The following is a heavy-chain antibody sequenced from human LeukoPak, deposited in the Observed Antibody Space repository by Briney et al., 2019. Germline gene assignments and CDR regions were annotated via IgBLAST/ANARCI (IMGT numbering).Heavy chain of an antibody. V-gene: IGHV4-34*01. CDR3: ARGGREIENWFDP. J-gene: IGHJ5*02. CDR1: GGSFSDYY. CDR2: IYYSGST. Sequence: SETLSLTCAVYGGSFSDYYWSWIRQPPGKGLEWIGSIYYSGSTYYNPSLKSRVTISVDTSKNQFSLKLSSVTAADTAVYYCARGGREIENWFDPWGQGTLVTVSS. D-gene: IGHD2-15*01.